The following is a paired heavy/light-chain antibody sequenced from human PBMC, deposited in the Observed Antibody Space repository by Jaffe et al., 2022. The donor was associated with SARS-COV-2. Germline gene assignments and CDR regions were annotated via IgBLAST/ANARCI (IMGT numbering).Light chain of an antibody. J-gene: IGLJ3*02. CDR1: SSDVGGHYL. CDR2: EGN. CDR3: SSYAGSSTWV. V-gene: IGLV2-23*01. Sequence: QSALTQPASVSGSPGQSITISCTGSSSDVGGHYLVSWYQHHPGKAPKVMIYEGNKRPSGVSNRFSGSKSGNTASLTISGLQAEDDADYYCSSYAGSSTWVFGGGTKLTVL.
Heavy chain of an antibody. J-gene: IGHJ6*03. V-gene: IGHV3-9*01. CDR3: AKYSAHDPAPYYYMDV. CDR1: GFNFDDYA. CDR2: ISWNSGEI. D-gene: IGHD3-3*01. Sequence: EVQLVESGGGLVQPGRSLRLSCAASGFNFDDYAMHWVRQAPGKGLEWVSGISWNSGEIGYADSVKGRFTISRDSAKNSLYLQMNSLRAEDTALYYCAKYSAHDPAPYYYMDVWGKGTTVTVSS.